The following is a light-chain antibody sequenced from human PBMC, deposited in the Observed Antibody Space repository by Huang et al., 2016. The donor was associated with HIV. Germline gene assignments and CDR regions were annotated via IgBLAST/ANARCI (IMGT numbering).Light chain of an antibody. Sequence: VVLTQSPLYLSVTLGQPASISCRCSQSLIHSNGNTYLNWFQQRPGQSPRRLISQVSRRDSGVPDRCSGSGSGTDFTLKISRVEAEDVGVYYCMQGTHLFTFGGGTRVDIK. J-gene: IGKJ4*01. V-gene: IGKV2-30*02. CDR3: MQGTHLFT. CDR1: QSLIHSNGNTY. CDR2: QVS.